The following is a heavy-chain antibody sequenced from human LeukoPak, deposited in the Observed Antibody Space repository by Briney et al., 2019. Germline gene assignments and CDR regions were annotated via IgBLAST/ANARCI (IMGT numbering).Heavy chain of an antibody. CDR3: ARGMWQGQLVDY. J-gene: IGHJ4*02. Sequence: ASVKVSCKASGYTFTSYDINWVRQATGQGLEWMGWMNPNSGNTGYAQKFQGRVTMTRNTSISTAYMELSSLRSEDTAVYYCARGMWQGQLVDYWGQGTLVTVPS. D-gene: IGHD6-6*01. CDR2: MNPNSGNT. V-gene: IGHV1-8*01. CDR1: GYTFTSYD.